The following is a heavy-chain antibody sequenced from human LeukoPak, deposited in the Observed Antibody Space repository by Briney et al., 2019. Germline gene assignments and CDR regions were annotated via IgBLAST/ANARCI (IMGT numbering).Heavy chain of an antibody. CDR3: TRDEGFYSSSSDY. V-gene: IGHV3-21*01. Sequence: GGSLRLSCAASGFTLSSYSMNWVRQAPGKGLEWVSSISGYSGSIHYADSMKGRFTVSRDNARNSLYLQMNGLRAEDTAVYYCTRDEGFYSSSSDYWGQGTLVTVSS. D-gene: IGHD6-6*01. J-gene: IGHJ4*02. CDR2: ISGYSGSI. CDR1: GFTLSSYS.